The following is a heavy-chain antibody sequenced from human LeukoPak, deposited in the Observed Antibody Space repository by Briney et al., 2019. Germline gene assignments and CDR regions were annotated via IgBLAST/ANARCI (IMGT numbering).Heavy chain of an antibody. CDR3: ARLLGGFSSSWYYFDY. CDR2: IYYSGST. V-gene: IGHV4-30-4*01. D-gene: IGHD6-13*01. CDR1: GGSISCGDYY. Sequence: PSQTLSLTCTVSGGSISCGDYYWSWIRQPPGKGLEWIGYIYYSGSTYYNPSLKSRVTISVDTSKNQFSLKLSSVTAADMAVYYCARLLGGFSSSWYYFDYWGQGTLVTVSS. J-gene: IGHJ4*02.